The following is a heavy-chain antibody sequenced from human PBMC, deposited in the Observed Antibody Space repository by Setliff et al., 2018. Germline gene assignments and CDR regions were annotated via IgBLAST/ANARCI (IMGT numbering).Heavy chain of an antibody. CDR3: ARESATIGEFPLYYFDK. V-gene: IGHV4-61*09. CDR2: FHTGGAT. D-gene: IGHD3-10*01. CDR1: GGSISSGGFY. Sequence: PSETLSLTCSVSGGSISSGGFYWSWIRQSAGRGLEWNGHFHTGGATDYNLSLKSRVTISLDSSKNQFSLRLSSVTAADAAVYFCARESATIGEFPLYYFDKWGQGIPVTVSS. J-gene: IGHJ4*02.